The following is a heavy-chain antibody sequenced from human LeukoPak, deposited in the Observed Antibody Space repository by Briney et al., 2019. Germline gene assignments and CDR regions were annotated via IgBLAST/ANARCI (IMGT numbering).Heavy chain of an antibody. CDR1: GESISGFY. D-gene: IGHD3-10*01. CDR2: IYTSGST. CDR3: ARDATYYYGSGSTNWFDP. V-gene: IGHV4-4*07. Sequence: SETLSPTCTVSGESISGFYWTWIRQPPGKGLKWIGRIYTSGSTNYNPSLKSRVTMSVDTSKNQFSLQLSSVTAADTAVYYCARDATYYYGSGSTNWFDPWGQGTLVTVSS. J-gene: IGHJ5*02.